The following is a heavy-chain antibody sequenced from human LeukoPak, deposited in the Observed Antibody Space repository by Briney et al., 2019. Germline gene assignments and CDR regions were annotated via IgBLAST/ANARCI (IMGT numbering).Heavy chain of an antibody. CDR1: GFTFSSYW. D-gene: IGHD6-13*01. CDR2: IKQDGSEK. J-gene: IGHJ4*02. CDR3: ARPGPLDIAAEINY. Sequence: GGSLRLSCAASGFTFSSYWMSWVRQAPGKGLEWVANIKQDGSEKYYVDSVKGRFTISRDNAKNSLYLQMNSLRAEDTAVYYCARPGPLDIAAEINYWGQGTLVTVSS. V-gene: IGHV3-7*01.